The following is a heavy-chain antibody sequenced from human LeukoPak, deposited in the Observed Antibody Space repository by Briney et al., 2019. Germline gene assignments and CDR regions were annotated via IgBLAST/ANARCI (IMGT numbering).Heavy chain of an antibody. J-gene: IGHJ3*02. D-gene: IGHD3-22*01. Sequence: GPSVKVSCKASGGTFSSYAISWVRQAPGQGLEWMGGIIPIFGTANYAQKFQGRVTITTDESTSTAYMELSSLRSEDTAVYYCARATDDSSGYYHDAFDIWGQGTMVTVSS. CDR1: GGTFSSYA. V-gene: IGHV1-69*05. CDR2: IIPIFGTA. CDR3: ARATDDSSGYYHDAFDI.